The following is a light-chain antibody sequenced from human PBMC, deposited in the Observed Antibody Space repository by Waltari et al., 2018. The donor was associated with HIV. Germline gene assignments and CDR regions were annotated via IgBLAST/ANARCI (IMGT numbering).Light chain of an antibody. J-gene: IGKJ2*01. Sequence: DIQMTQSPSTLSASVGDRVPITCRASQSNSTWLAWYQQKPGKAPKLLIYKASSLEAGVPSRFSGSGSGTEFTLTISSLQPDDVATYYCQQYNTYARTFGQGTKLEIK. CDR3: QQYNTYART. V-gene: IGKV1-5*03. CDR2: KAS. CDR1: QSNSTW.